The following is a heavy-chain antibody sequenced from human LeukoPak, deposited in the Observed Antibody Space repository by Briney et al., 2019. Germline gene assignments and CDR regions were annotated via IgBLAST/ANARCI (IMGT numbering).Heavy chain of an antibody. CDR2: INPNSGGT. CDR3: ARVQYSSSCLDP. V-gene: IGHV1-2*02. J-gene: IGHJ5*02. Sequence: ASVKVSCKASGYTFTGYYMHWVRQTPGQGLEWMGWINPNSGGTNYAQKFQGRVTMTRDTSISTAYMELSRLRSDDTAVYYCARVQYSSSCLDPWGQGTLVTVSS. CDR1: GYTFTGYY. D-gene: IGHD6-13*01.